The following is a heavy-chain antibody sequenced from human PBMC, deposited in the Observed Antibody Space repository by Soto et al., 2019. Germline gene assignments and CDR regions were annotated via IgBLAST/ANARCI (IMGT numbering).Heavy chain of an antibody. CDR3: AKSRDAYNFYFYYGMDV. Sequence: RLSCAASGFTFSNYDRHWVRQTPGKGLEWVALILYDGSNKYYADSVKGRFTISRDNSKNTLYLQVSSLRAEDTAVYYCAKSRDAYNFYFYYGMDVWGQGTTVTVSS. CDR2: ILYDGSNK. D-gene: IGHD2-2*01. V-gene: IGHV3-30*18. CDR1: GFTFSNYD. J-gene: IGHJ6*02.